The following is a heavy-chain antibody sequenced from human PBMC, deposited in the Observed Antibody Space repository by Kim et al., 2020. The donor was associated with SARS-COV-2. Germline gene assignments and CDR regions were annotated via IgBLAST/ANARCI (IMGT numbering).Heavy chain of an antibody. CDR3: AKDKTLLWFGELLPPYFDY. Sequence: GRVTIYRDNSKNTLYLQMNSLRAEDTAVYYCAKDKTLLWFGELLPPYFDYWGQGTLVTVSS. J-gene: IGHJ4*02. V-gene: IGHV3-23*01. D-gene: IGHD3-10*01.